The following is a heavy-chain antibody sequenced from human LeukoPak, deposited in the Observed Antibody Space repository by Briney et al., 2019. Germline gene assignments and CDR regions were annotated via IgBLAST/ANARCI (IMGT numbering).Heavy chain of an antibody. CDR1: GFTFDDYA. V-gene: IGHV3-9*01. Sequence: GGSLRLSCAASGFTFDDYAMHWVRQAPGKGLEWVSGISWNSGSIGYADSVKGRFTISRDNAKNSLYLQMNSLRAEDTALYYCATGTLYYDYVWGTYPNDAFDIWGQGTMVTVSS. CDR3: ATGTLYYDYVWGTYPNDAFDI. D-gene: IGHD3-16*01. CDR2: ISWNSGSI. J-gene: IGHJ3*02.